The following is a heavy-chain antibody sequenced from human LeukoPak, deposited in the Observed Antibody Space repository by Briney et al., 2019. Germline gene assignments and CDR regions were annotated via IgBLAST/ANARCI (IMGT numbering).Heavy chain of an antibody. CDR1: GGTFSSYA. CDR2: IIPIFGTA. J-gene: IGHJ6*03. CDR3: ARDHSGSYLDYYMDD. Sequence: ASVKVSCKASGGTFSSYAISWVRQAPGQGLEWMGRIIPIFGTANYAQKFQGRVTITTDESTSTAYMELSSLRSEDTAVYYCARDHSGSYLDYYMDDWGKGTTVTVSS. V-gene: IGHV1-69*05. D-gene: IGHD1-26*01.